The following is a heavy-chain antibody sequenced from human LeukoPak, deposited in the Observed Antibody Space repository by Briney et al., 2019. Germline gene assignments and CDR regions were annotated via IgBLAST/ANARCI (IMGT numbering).Heavy chain of an antibody. CDR3: AGSSGWYVGPFDY. CDR2: IYSDGRT. D-gene: IGHD6-19*01. J-gene: IGHJ4*02. V-gene: IGHV3-53*01. Sequence: PGGSLRLSCAASDFTVSNMYMTWVRQAPGKGLEWVSLIYSDGRTDYADSVKGRYTISRDNSKNTVYLQMNSLRAEDTAIYYCAGSSGWYVGPFDYWGQGTLVTVSS. CDR1: DFTVSNMY.